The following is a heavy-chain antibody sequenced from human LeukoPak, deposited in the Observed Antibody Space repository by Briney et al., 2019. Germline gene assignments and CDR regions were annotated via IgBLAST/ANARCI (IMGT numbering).Heavy chain of an antibody. D-gene: IGHD2-2*01. CDR2: ISSSSGTT. CDR1: GFTFSSHS. V-gene: IGHV3-48*01. Sequence: GGSLRLSCAASGFTFSSHSMNWVRQAPGKGLEWVSYISSSSGTTYYADSVKGRFTISRDNSKNTLYLQMNSLGAEDTAVYYCARGGYCSSTSCLLDYWGQGTLVTVSS. CDR3: ARGGYCSSTSCLLDY. J-gene: IGHJ4*02.